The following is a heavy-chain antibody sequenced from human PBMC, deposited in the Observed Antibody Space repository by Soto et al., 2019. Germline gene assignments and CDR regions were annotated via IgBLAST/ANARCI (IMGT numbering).Heavy chain of an antibody. J-gene: IGHJ4*02. D-gene: IGHD5-12*01. V-gene: IGHV4-39*01. CDR3: ARGIGYYFDS. Sequence: SETLSLTCTVSCGSISSSSYFWGWIRQPPGKGLEWIGNIHYRGVTYYNASLKSRVTISVDTSKNQFSLKLSSVTAADSAVYSCARGIGYYFDSWGQGTLVTASS. CDR1: CGSISSSSYF. CDR2: IHYRGVT.